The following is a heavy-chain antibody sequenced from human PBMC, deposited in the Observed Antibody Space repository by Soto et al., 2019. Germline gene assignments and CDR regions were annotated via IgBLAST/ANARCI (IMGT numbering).Heavy chain of an antibody. CDR3: ATPQDYDGCLDL. CDR1: GYTLTRYN. J-gene: IGHJ4*02. V-gene: IGHV1-3*01. D-gene: IGHD3-22*01. Sequence: ASVKVSCKTPGYTLTRYNIHWVRQAPGQRLEWMGWINVGNGNTRYSQKFQGRLTLTRDTPGNTAYLELNSLISEDTAVYYCATPQDYDGCLDLWGQGTRVTVSS. CDR2: INVGNGNT.